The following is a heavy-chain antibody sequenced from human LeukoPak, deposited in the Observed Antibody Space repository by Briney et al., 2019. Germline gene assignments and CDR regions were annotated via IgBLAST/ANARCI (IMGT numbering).Heavy chain of an antibody. V-gene: IGHV3-7*01. D-gene: IGHD3-3*01. CDR2: IKQDGSEI. J-gene: IGHJ4*02. CDR1: GFTFSSHW. CDR3: ARAPSTDFWSGYPNYYFDY. Sequence: QTGGSLRLSCVVSGFTFSSHWMSWVRQAPGKGLEWVANIKQDGSEIYYVDSVRGRFTISRDNAKNSLHLQMNSLRAEDTAVYYCARAPSTDFWSGYPNYYFDYWGQGTLVTVSS.